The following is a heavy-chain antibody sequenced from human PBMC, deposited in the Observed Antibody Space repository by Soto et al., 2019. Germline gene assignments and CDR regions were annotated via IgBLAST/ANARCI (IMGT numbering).Heavy chain of an antibody. J-gene: IGHJ6*02. CDR1: GGSISSSSYY. CDR2: IYYSGST. CDR3: ARHGDSSGYYRHYYYYGMDV. Sequence: TSETLSLTCTVSGGSISSSSYYWGWIRQPPGKGLEWIGSIYYSGSTYYNPSLKSRVTISVDTSKNQFSLKLSSVTAADTAVYYCARHGDSSGYYRHYYYYGMDVWGQGTTVTVSS. D-gene: IGHD3-22*01. V-gene: IGHV4-39*01.